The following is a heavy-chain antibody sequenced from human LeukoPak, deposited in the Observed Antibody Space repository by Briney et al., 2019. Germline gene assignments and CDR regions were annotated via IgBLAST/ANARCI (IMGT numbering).Heavy chain of an antibody. V-gene: IGHV1-2*02. CDR1: GYTFTGYY. CDR2: INPNSGGT. D-gene: IGHD1-26*01. J-gene: IGHJ3*02. CDR3: ARASGKYSDAFDI. Sequence: ASVKVSRMASGYTFTGYYMHWVRPAPGQGREWVGWINPNSGGTNYAQNFQGRVTMTRDTSISTAYMKLSRLGSDDAALYDCARASGKYSDAFDIWGQGTMVTVSS.